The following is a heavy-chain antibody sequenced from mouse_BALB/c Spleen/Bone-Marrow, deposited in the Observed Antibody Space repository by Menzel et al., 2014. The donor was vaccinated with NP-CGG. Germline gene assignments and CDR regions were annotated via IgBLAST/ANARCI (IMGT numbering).Heavy chain of an antibody. D-gene: IGHD2-12*01. CDR3: ARSRYVPMDY. J-gene: IGHJ4*01. V-gene: IGHV1-26*01. CDR2: INPFIGAT. Sequence: EVQLHQSGPELVKPGASVKISCKASGYSFTGYYMHWVKQSHVKSLEWIGRINPFIGATSYSQNFKDKASLTVDKSSSTAYMELHSLTFEDSAVYYCARSRYVPMDYWGQGTSVTVSS. CDR1: GYSFTGYY.